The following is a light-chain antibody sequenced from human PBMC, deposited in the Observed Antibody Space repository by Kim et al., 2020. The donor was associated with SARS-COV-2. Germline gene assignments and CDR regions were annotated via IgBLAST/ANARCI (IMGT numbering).Light chain of an antibody. CDR3: QAWDSSTAV. CDR1: KLGDKY. V-gene: IGLV3-1*01. Sequence: SVSPGQTASITCSGDKLGDKYACWYQQKPGQSPVLVIYQDSKRPSGIPERFSGSNSGNTATLTISGTQAMDEADYYCQAWDSSTAVFDGGTQLTVL. J-gene: IGLJ3*02. CDR2: QDS.